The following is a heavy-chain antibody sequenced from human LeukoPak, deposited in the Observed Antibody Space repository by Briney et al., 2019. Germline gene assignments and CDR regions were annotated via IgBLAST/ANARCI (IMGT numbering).Heavy chain of an antibody. J-gene: IGHJ4*02. CDR1: GFTFSSYS. CDR3: AKGRYESSGFNWAA. D-gene: IGHD3-22*01. V-gene: IGHV3-48*01. Sequence: GGSLRLSCAASGFTFSSYSMNWVRQAPGKGLEWVSYIKGSGDSIFYADSVKGRFTISRDNSKNTLYLQMNSLRAEDTAVYYCAKGRYESSGFNWAAWGQGTLVTVSS. CDR2: IKGSGDSI.